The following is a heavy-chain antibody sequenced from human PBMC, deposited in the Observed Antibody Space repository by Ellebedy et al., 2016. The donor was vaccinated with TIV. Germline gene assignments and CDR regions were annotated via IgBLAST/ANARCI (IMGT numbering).Heavy chain of an antibody. Sequence: ASVKVSXXASGYTFTSYDINWVRQATGQGLEWMGWMNPNSGNTGYAQKFQGRVTMTRNTSISTAYMELSSLRSEDTAVYYCARDWDATGDRSDFDLWGQGTLVTVSS. CDR3: ARDWDATGDRSDFDL. V-gene: IGHV1-8*01. D-gene: IGHD1-1*01. CDR2: MNPNSGNT. J-gene: IGHJ4*02. CDR1: GYTFTSYD.